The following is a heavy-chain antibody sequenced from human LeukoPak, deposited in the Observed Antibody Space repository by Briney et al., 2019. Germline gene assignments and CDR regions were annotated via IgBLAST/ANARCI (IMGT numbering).Heavy chain of an antibody. Sequence: QTGGSLRLSCAGSGFTFGRYEMNWVRQAPEKGLEWISYISSSGDVISYADSVKGRFTISRDNARNSLYLQMSSLRVEDTGVYYCARDDSPVQLGKDAFDVWGQGTMVTVSS. D-gene: IGHD7-27*01. V-gene: IGHV3-48*03. CDR1: GFTFGRYE. CDR3: ARDDSPVQLGKDAFDV. J-gene: IGHJ3*01. CDR2: ISSSGDVI.